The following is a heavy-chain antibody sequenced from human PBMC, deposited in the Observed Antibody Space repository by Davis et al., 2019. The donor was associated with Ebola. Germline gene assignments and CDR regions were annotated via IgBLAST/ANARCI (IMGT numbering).Heavy chain of an antibody. J-gene: IGHJ6*02. CDR1: GGSFSGYY. CDR3: ARSKIFGVVTNYYYYYGMDV. V-gene: IGHV4-34*01. CDR2: IYYSGST. Sequence: SETLSLICAVYGGSFSGYYWNWIRQPPGKGLEWIGSIYYSGSTYYNPSLKSRVTISVDTSKNQFSLKLSSVTAADTAVYYCARSKIFGVVTNYYYYYGMDVWGQGTTVTVSS. D-gene: IGHD3-3*01.